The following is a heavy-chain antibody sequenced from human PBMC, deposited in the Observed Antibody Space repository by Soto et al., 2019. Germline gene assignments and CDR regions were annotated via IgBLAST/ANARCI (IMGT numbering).Heavy chain of an antibody. J-gene: IGHJ3*02. CDR3: ARGGQCSTTSCYEDDAFDI. CDR2: INHSGST. D-gene: IGHD2-2*01. V-gene: IGHV4-34*01. CDR1: GGSFSGYY. Sequence: PSETLSLTCAVYGGSFSGYYWSWIRQPPGKGLEWIGEINHSGSTNYSPSFQDQVTISADKSISTAYLQWSSLKASDTAMYYCARGGQCSTTSCYEDDAFDIWGQGTMVTVSS.